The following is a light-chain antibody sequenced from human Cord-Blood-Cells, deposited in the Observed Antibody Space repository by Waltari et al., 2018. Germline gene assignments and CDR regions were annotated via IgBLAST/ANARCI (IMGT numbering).Light chain of an antibody. CDR3: QQSYSTLYT. CDR1: QSISSY. V-gene: IGKV1-39*01. Sequence: DIQTTQSPSSLSASVGDRVTITCRASQSISSYLNWYQQKPGKAPKLLIYASSSLQSGVPSRSSGSGSGTDFTLTISSLQPEDFATNYCQQSYSTLYTFGQGTKLEIK. J-gene: IGKJ2*01. CDR2: ASS.